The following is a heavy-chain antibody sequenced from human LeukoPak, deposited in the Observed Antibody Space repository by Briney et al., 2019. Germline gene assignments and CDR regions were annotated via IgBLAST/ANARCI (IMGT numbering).Heavy chain of an antibody. J-gene: IGHJ4*02. CDR3: AKAPTYYYGSGSYSVLDY. CDR1: GFTFSSYG. V-gene: IGHV3-23*01. D-gene: IGHD3-10*01. Sequence: PGGSLRLSCAASGFTFSSYGMSWVRQAPGKGLDWVSAISGSGGSTYYADSVKGRFTISRDNSKNTLYLQMNSLRAEDTAVYYCAKAPTYYYGSGSYSVLDYWGQGTLVTVSS. CDR2: ISGSGGST.